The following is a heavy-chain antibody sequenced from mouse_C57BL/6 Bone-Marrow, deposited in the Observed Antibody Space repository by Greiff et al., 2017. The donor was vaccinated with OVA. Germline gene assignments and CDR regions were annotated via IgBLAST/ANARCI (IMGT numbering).Heavy chain of an antibody. D-gene: IGHD1-1*01. CDR2: ISDGGSYT. V-gene: IGHV5-4*01. Sequence: DVKLVESGGGLVKPGGSLKLSCAASGFTFSSYAMSWVRQTPEKRLEWVATISDGGSYTYYPDNVTGRFTISRDNAKNNLYLQMSHLKSEDTSMYYCAREYYYGSSYDYYAMDYWGQGTSVTVSS. J-gene: IGHJ4*01. CDR1: GFTFSSYA. CDR3: AREYYYGSSYDYYAMDY.